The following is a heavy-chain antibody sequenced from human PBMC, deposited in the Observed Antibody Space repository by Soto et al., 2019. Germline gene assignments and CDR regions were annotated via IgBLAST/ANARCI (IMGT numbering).Heavy chain of an antibody. D-gene: IGHD2-8*02. Sequence: GGSLRLSCVTSGFTFGNYWMSWVRQAPGKGLEWVSYIDDVGRTTFYADSVKGRFTISRDNVRNSVSLQMNSLRAEDTAVYYCARGHCTGTNCLRQYYAMDVWGQGTTVTVSS. CDR2: IDDVGRTT. V-gene: IGHV3-48*03. J-gene: IGHJ6*02. CDR3: ARGHCTGTNCLRQYYAMDV. CDR1: GFTFGNYW.